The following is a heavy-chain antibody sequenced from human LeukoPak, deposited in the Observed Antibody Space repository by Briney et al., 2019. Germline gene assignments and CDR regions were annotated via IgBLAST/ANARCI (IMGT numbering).Heavy chain of an antibody. CDR2: IYTGDST. D-gene: IGHD3-10*01. V-gene: IGHV3-23*03. Sequence: PGGSLRLSCAASGFTFSSYAMSWVRQAPGKGLEWVSEIYTGDSTYYAASVKGRFSIFRDNSKNTLYLQMNSLRAEDTAVYYCAKGPMPRGSDCWGQGTLVTVSS. J-gene: IGHJ4*02. CDR1: GFTFSSYA. CDR3: AKGPMPRGSDC.